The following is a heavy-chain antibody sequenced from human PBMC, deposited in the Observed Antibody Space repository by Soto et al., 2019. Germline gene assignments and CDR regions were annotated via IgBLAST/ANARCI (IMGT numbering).Heavy chain of an antibody. Sequence: KESGPTLVKPSQTLTLTCTSSGFSFSTTGAGVGWIRQPPGKALEWLALIFWNDAKRYSPSLRSRLTIIKDTSKNQVVLTMTNVDPVDTATYYCAYRRGGSSSGGNFDYWGQGTPVTVYS. CDR2: IFWNDAK. D-gene: IGHD2-15*01. CDR3: AYRRGGSSSGGNFDY. CDR1: GFSFSTTGAG. V-gene: IGHV2-5*01. J-gene: IGHJ4*02.